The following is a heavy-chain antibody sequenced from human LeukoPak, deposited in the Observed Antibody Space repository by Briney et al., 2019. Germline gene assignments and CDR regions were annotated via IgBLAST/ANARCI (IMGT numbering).Heavy chain of an antibody. CDR3: TTVTLDYYDSSGYLWYFDY. Sequence: KPGGSLRLSCAASGFTFSNAWMSWVRQAPGKGLEWVGRIKSRTDGGTTDYAAPVKGRFTISRDDSKNTLYLQMNSLKTEDTAVYYCTTVTLDYYDSSGYLWYFDYWGQGTLVTVSS. CDR1: GFTFSNAW. CDR2: IKSRTDGGTT. D-gene: IGHD3-22*01. V-gene: IGHV3-15*01. J-gene: IGHJ4*02.